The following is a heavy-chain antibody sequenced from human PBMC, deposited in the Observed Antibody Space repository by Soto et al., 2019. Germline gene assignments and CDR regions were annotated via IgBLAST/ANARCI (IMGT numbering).Heavy chain of an antibody. CDR1: GGTFSSYA. CDR2: IIPIFGTA. J-gene: IGHJ5*02. V-gene: IGHV1-69*13. D-gene: IGHD5-12*01. Sequence: AVKVSCKASGGTFSSYAISWVRQAPGQGLEWMGGIIPIFGTANYAQKFQGRVTITADESTSTAYMELSSLRSEDTAVYYCARCADGYNYWFDPWGQGALVTVSS. CDR3: ARCADGYNYWFDP.